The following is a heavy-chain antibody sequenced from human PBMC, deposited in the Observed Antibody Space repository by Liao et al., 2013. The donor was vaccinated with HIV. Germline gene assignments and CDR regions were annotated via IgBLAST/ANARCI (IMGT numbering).Heavy chain of an antibody. J-gene: IGHJ5*02. CDR2: IYSSGSA. Sequence: QVQLQQWGAGLLKPSETLSLTCAVSGGSISSYYWSWIRQPAGKGLEWIGRIYSSGSANYNPSLKSRVTMSVDTSKNQFSLKLSSVTAADTAVYYCARTDQYYDFWNGYENWFDPWGQGTLVTVSS. CDR1: GGSISSYY. D-gene: IGHD3-3*01. V-gene: IGHV4-59*10. CDR3: ARTDQYYDFWNGYENWFDP.